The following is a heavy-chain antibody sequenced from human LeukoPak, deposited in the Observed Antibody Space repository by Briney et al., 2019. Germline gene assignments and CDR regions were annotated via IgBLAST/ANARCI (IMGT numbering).Heavy chain of an antibody. Sequence: GGSLRLSCAASGFTFSSYAMSWVRQAPGKGLEWVSAISGGGIGIYYADSLKGRFTISRDNSKNTLYLQMNSLRAEDTAVYYCAKDYGAVAGTGNFDYWGQGTLVTVSS. D-gene: IGHD6-19*01. J-gene: IGHJ4*02. CDR3: AKDYGAVAGTGNFDY. V-gene: IGHV3-23*01. CDR2: ISGGGIGI. CDR1: GFTFSSYA.